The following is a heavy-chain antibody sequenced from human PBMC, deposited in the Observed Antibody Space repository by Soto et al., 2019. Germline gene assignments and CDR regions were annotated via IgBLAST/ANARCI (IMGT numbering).Heavy chain of an antibody. CDR1: GFTFSSYE. CDR2: ISSSGSTI. D-gene: IGHD2-8*02. V-gene: IGHV3-48*03. J-gene: IGHJ4*02. CDR3: ARKYWLDY. Sequence: EVQLVESGGGLVQPGGSLRLSCAASGFTFSSYEMNWDRQAPGTGLEWFSYISSSGSTIYYADAVKGRFTISRDNAKNSLYLQMNSLRADDTAVDYCARKYWLDYWGQGTLVTVSS.